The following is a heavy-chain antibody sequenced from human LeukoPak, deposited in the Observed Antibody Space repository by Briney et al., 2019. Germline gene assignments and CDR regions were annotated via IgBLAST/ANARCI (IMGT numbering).Heavy chain of an antibody. Sequence: ETLSLTCTVSGGSISSGSYYWSWVRQAPGKGLEWVSAISGSGGSTYYADSVKGRFTISRDNSKNTLYLQMNSLRAEDTAVYYCAKDMGITMIVVVSTVDAFDIWGQGTMVTVSS. J-gene: IGHJ3*02. CDR2: ISGSGGST. D-gene: IGHD3-22*01. V-gene: IGHV3-23*01. CDR3: AKDMGITMIVVVSTVDAFDI. CDR1: GGSISSGSYY.